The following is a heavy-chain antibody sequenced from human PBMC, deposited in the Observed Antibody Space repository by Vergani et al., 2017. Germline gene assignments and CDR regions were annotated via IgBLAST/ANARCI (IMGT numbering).Heavy chain of an antibody. CDR1: GFRVTPYY. J-gene: IGHJ4*01. V-gene: IGHV3-66*02. Sequence: EVELLESGGGLAQPGGSLRVSCSASGFRVTPYYMSWVRQAPGKGLEWVSVIKSDGRTSYAESVRGRFTISRDTSRNAVYLQMNILRVEDTGVYYCTRSECSGTTCYGHYFDLWGHGILVTVSS. CDR3: TRSECSGTTCYGHYFDL. D-gene: IGHD2-15*01. CDR2: IKSDGRT.